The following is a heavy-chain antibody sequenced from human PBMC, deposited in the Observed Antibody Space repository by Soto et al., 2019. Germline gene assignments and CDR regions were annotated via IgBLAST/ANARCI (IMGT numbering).Heavy chain of an antibody. CDR1: GFTFNNAW. D-gene: IGHD6-13*01. V-gene: IGHV3-15*07. CDR3: ARGSYDSSWS. J-gene: IGHJ5*02. Sequence: GGSLRLSCVASGFTFNNAWMNWVRQAPGKGLEWVGRIKSETDGGTTDYVAPVKGRFTISRDDSKNTLHLQMNRLETEDTAVYYCARGSYDSSWSWGQGTLVTVSS. CDR2: IKSETDGGTT.